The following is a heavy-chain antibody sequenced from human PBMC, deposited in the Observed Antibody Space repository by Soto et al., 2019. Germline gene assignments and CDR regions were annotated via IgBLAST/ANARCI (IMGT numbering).Heavy chain of an antibody. D-gene: IGHD1-1*01. Sequence: QVHLVQPGAEVKKPGASVKASCKASGYTFTTYGITWVRQAPGQGLGWMGWISAHNGNTDYAQKLQGRVIVTRDTSTSTAYMELRSLRSDDTAVYYCARGRYGDYWGQGALVTVST. CDR2: ISAHNGNT. V-gene: IGHV1-18*01. CDR1: GYTFTTYG. CDR3: ARGRYGDY. J-gene: IGHJ4*02.